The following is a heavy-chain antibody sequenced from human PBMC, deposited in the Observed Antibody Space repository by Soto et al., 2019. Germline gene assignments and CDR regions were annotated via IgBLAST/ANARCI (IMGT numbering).Heavy chain of an antibody. CDR1: GFTFSSYA. CDR3: AKRRAIFGVVTSDAFDI. J-gene: IGHJ3*02. Sequence: GGSLRLSCAASGFTFSSYAMSWVRQAPGKGLEWVSAISGSGGSTYYADSVKGRFTISRDNSKNTLYLQMNSLRAEDTAVYYCAKRRAIFGVVTSDAFDIWGQGTMVTVSS. V-gene: IGHV3-23*01. CDR2: ISGSGGST. D-gene: IGHD3-3*01.